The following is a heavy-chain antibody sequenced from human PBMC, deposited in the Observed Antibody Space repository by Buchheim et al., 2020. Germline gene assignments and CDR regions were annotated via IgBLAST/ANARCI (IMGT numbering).Heavy chain of an antibody. CDR3: ARDQAYCGGDCEKYYSGMDV. CDR1: GGSISSGGYY. CDR2: FYYSGST. J-gene: IGHJ6*02. Sequence: QVQLQESGPGLVKPSQTLSLTCTVSGGSISSGGYYWSWIRPHPGKGLEWIGYFYYSGSTYYNPSLKSRVTISVDTSKNQFSLKLSSVTAADTAVYYCARDQAYCGGDCEKYYSGMDVWGQGTT. D-gene: IGHD2-21*02. V-gene: IGHV4-31*03.